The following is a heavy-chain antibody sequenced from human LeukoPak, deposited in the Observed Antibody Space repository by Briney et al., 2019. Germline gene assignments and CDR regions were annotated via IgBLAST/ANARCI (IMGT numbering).Heavy chain of an antibody. D-gene: IGHD2/OR15-2a*01. V-gene: IGHV1-8*01. CDR1: GYTFTGYG. CDR3: ARGFLGRNPVY. Sequence: ASVKVSCKASGYTFTGYGIHWVRQASGHGLEWLGWINPYTGNTDYIEKLQGRVTMTVTTSITTAYMELRSLRSEDTAVYYCARGFLGRNPVYWGQGTLVTVSS. J-gene: IGHJ4*02. CDR2: INPYTGNT.